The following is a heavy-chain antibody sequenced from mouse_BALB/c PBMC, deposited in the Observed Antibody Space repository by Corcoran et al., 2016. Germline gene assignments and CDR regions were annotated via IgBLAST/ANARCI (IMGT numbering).Heavy chain of an antibody. D-gene: IGHD1-1*01. CDR2: INTYTGEP. Sequence: QIQLVQSGPELKKPGETVKISCTASGYTFKNYGMNWVKQAPGKGLKWMGWINTYTGEPTYADDFKGRFAFSLETSASTAYLQINNLKNEDTATYYCARWYYGSMYLCDYWCQGTTLTVSS. CDR1: GYTFKNYG. V-gene: IGHV9-3-1*01. CDR3: ARWYYGSMYLCDY. J-gene: IGHJ2*01.